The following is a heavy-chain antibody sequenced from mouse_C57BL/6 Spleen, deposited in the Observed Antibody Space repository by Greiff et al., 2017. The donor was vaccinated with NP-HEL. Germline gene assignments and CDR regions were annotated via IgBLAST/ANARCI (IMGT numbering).Heavy chain of an antibody. CDR1: GYTFTSYW. Sequence: QVQLQQPGAELVKPGASVKLSCKASGYTFTSYWMQWVKQRPGQGLEWIGEIDPSDSYTNYNQKFKGKATLTVDTSSSTAYMQLSSLTSEDSAVYYCARRPGRGYFDYWGQGTTLTVSS. CDR3: ARRPGRGYFDY. V-gene: IGHV1-50*01. J-gene: IGHJ2*01. CDR2: IDPSDSYT. D-gene: IGHD4-1*01.